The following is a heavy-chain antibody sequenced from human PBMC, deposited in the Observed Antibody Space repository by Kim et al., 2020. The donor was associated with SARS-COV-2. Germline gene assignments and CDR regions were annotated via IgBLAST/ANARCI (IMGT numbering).Heavy chain of an antibody. CDR2: IYYSGST. CDR1: GGSISSSSYY. V-gene: IGHV4-39*01. CDR3: ARHPLRGYSYGYPTGYFDY. D-gene: IGHD5-18*01. Sequence: SETLSLTCTVSGGSISSSSYYWGWIRQPPGKGLEWIGSIYYSGSTYYNPSLKSRVTISVDTSKNQFSLKLSSVTAAGTAVYYCARHPLRGYSYGYPTGYFDYWGQGTLVTVCS. J-gene: IGHJ4*02.